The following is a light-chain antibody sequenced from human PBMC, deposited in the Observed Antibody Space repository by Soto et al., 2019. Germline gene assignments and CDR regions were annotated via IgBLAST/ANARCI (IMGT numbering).Light chain of an antibody. Sequence: EIVLTQSPATLSLSPGERATLSCRASQSVSSYLAWYQQKPGQAPRLLMYEASNRATGIPARFSGGGSGTDFTLTISSLEPEDFAVYFCQQYNNRPPLTFGGGTKLEIK. V-gene: IGKV3-11*01. J-gene: IGKJ4*01. CDR1: QSVSSY. CDR2: EAS. CDR3: QQYNNRPPLT.